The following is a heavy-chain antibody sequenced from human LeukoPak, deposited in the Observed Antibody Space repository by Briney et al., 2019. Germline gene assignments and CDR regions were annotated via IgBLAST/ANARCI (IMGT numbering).Heavy chain of an antibody. J-gene: IGHJ4*02. D-gene: IGHD1-7*01. CDR1: GYTFTSYY. Sequence: GASVKVSCKASGYTFTSYYMHWVRQAPGQGLEWMGIINPSGGSTSYAQKFQGRVTMTRDTSTSTVYMELSSLRSEDTAVYYCARLIHPGTRADPFDYWGQGTLVTVSS. CDR3: ARLIHPGTRADPFDY. CDR2: INPSGGST. V-gene: IGHV1-46*01.